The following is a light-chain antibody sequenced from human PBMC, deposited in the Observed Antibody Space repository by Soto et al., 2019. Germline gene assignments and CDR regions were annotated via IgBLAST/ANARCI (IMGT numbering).Light chain of an antibody. Sequence: QSALAQPSPLVGSPGQSITISFGCTNIDIGDYNYVSWYQQHPGKVPKVIIFDVSNRPSGVSYRFSGTKSGNTASLTVSGLQAEDEAHYYCCSYTRSGTLIFGTGTKVTVL. CDR2: DVS. CDR3: CSYTRSGTLI. J-gene: IGLJ1*01. CDR1: NIDIGDYNY. V-gene: IGLV2-14*01.